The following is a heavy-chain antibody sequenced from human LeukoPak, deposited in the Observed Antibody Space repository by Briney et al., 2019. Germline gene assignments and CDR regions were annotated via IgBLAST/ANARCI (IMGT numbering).Heavy chain of an antibody. CDR2: ISAYNGNT. J-gene: IGHJ4*02. CDR3: ARVAKTYYYDSSGYYVDY. D-gene: IGHD3-22*01. Sequence: ASVKVSCKASGYTFTSYGISWVRQAPGQGLEWMGWISAYNGNTNYAQKLQGRVTMTTDTSTSTAYMELGSLRSDDTAVYYCARVAKTYYYDSSGYYVDYWGQGTLVTVSS. CDR1: GYTFTSYG. V-gene: IGHV1-18*01.